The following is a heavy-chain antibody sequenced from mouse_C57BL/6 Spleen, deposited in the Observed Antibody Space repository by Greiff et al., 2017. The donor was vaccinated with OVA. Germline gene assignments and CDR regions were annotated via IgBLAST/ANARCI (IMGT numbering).Heavy chain of an antibody. CDR1: GYTFTDYN. CDR3: AREGTGTRFAY. J-gene: IGHJ3*01. Sequence: VQLQQSGPELVKPGASVKIPCKASGYTFTDYNMDWVKQSHGKSLEWIGDINPNNGGTIYNQKFKGKATLTVDKSSSTAYMELRSLTSEDTAVCYCAREGTGTRFAYWGQGTLVTVSA. V-gene: IGHV1-18*01. CDR2: INPNNGGT. D-gene: IGHD4-1*01.